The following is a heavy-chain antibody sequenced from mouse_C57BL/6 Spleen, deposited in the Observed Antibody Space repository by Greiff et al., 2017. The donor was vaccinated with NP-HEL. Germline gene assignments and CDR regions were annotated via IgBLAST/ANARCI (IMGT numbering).Heavy chain of an antibody. CDR1: GYTFTSYT. D-gene: IGHD1-1*01. J-gene: IGHJ4*01. CDR3: ARFTTVVATDAMDY. CDR2: INPSSGYT. Sequence: QVQLQQSGAELARPGASVKMSCKASGYTFTSYTMHWVKQRPGQRLEWIGYINPSSGYTKYNQKFKDKATLTADKSSSTAYMQLSSLTSEDSAVYYCARFTTVVATDAMDYWGQGTSVTVSS. V-gene: IGHV1-4*01.